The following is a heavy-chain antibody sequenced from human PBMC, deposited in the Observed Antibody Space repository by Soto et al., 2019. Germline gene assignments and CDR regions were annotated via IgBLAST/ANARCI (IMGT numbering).Heavy chain of an antibody. J-gene: IGHJ5*01. Sequence: LRLSCVASGFTFSRYGMNWLRQAPGKGLEWVASISSTTSYVYYADSVKGRFSTSRDNAKNILYLEMYALRTEDTAAYYCARDPSEGRVGNWFESWGQGTLVTVSS. V-gene: IGHV3-21*06. CDR1: GFTFSRYG. D-gene: IGHD2-2*01. CDR3: ARDPSEGRVGNWFES. CDR2: ISSTTSYV.